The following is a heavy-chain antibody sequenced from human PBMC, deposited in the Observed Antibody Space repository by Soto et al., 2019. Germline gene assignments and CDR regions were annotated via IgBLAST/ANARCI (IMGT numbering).Heavy chain of an antibody. CDR2: INPSGGSA. CDR3: ARDSGWFDP. J-gene: IGHJ5*02. V-gene: IGHV1-46*01. Sequence: ASVKVSCKASGYTFSSNYMHWVRQAPGQGLEWMGIINPSGGSATYAQKFQGRVTMTRDTATSTVYMELSGLSSDDTAVYYCARDSGWFDPWGQGTQVTVSS. CDR1: GYTFSSNY. D-gene: IGHD6-25*01.